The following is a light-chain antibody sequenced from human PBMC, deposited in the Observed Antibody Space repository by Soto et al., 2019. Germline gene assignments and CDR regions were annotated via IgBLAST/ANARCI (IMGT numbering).Light chain of an antibody. CDR1: SSDVGAYIF. CDR2: DVN. J-gene: IGLJ1*01. CDR3: VSFAGGSTHV. V-gene: IGLV2-8*01. Sequence: QSVLTQPPSASGSPGQSVTISCTGTSSDVGAYIFVSWYQQHPGKAPKLMVYDVNRRPPGVPDRFFGSKSGNTASLTVSGLQAEDEADYYCVSFAGGSTHVFGTGTKVTVL.